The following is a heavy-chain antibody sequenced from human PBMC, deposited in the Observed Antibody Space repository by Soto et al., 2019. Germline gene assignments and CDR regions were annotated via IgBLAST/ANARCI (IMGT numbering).Heavy chain of an antibody. J-gene: IGHJ5*02. D-gene: IGHD3-10*01. V-gene: IGHV1-8*01. CDR3: AVSGSYPISVLNWFDP. Sequence: QVQLVQSGAEVKKPGASVKVSCKASGYTFTSYDINWVRQATGQGLEWMGWMNPNSGNTGYAQKFQGRVTMTRNTSISTAYMELSSLRSEDTAVYYCAVSGSYPISVLNWFDPWGQGTLVTVSS. CDR2: MNPNSGNT. CDR1: GYTFTSYD.